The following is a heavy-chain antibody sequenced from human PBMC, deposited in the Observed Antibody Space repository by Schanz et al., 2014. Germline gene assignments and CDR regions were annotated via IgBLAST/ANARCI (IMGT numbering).Heavy chain of an antibody. J-gene: IGHJ4*02. CDR1: GFTFNSYS. D-gene: IGHD3-3*01. Sequence: EVQLVESGGGLVKPGGSLRLSCAASGFTFNSYSINWVRQAPGKGLEWVSSISSSSSYIYYAESVKGRFTISRDNAKKSLYLQMNSLRAEDTAVYYCARDKGGYYPFDYWGQGTLVTVSS. CDR3: ARDKGGYYPFDY. V-gene: IGHV3-21*01. CDR2: ISSSSSYI.